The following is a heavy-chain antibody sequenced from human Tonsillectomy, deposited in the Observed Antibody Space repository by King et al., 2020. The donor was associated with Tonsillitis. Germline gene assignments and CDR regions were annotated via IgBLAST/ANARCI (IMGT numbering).Heavy chain of an antibody. CDR2: ISGSGGNT. J-gene: IGHJ4*02. Sequence: VQLVESGGGLVQPGGSLTLSCAASGFTFSTYAMSWVRLAPGKGLEWVSLISGSGGNTYYADSVRGRFTISRDNSKNTLDLQMNNLTAEDTAAYYCAKDFSYGSGSYPRSYFDYWGQGTLVAGSS. CDR1: GFTFSTYA. CDR3: AKDFSYGSGSYPRSYFDY. D-gene: IGHD3-10*01. V-gene: IGHV3-23*04.